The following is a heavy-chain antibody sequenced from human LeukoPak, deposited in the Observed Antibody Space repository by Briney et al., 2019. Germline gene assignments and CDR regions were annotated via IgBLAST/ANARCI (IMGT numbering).Heavy chain of an antibody. CDR2: IYPGDSDT. D-gene: IGHD3-22*01. CDR3: ALTYYYDSSVVYFDY. Sequence: GESLKISCKGSGYSFTSYWIGRVRQMPGKGLEWMGIIYPGDSDTRYSPSFQGQVTISADKSISTAYLQWSSLKASDTAMYYCALTYYYDSSVVYFDYWGQGALVSVSS. CDR1: GYSFTSYW. V-gene: IGHV5-51*01. J-gene: IGHJ4*02.